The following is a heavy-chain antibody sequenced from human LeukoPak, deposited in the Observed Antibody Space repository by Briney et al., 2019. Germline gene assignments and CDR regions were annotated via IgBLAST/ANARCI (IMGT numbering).Heavy chain of an antibody. J-gene: IGHJ6*03. CDR3: AKDGGSYYYYMDV. V-gene: IGHV3-9*02. CDR2: ITWNGGNI. Sequence: GGSLRLSCAASGFTSSSYWMHWVRQDPGKGLVWVSGITWNGGNIGYADSVKGRFTISRDNAKNSLYLQMNSLRAEDMALYYCAKDGGSYYYYMDVWGKGTTVTLSS. D-gene: IGHD3-10*01. CDR1: GFTSSSYW.